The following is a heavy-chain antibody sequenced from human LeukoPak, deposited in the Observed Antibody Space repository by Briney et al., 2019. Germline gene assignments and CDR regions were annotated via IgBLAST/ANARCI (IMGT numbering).Heavy chain of an antibody. V-gene: IGHV3-30*02. CDR1: GFTFSTSG. CDR3: ARESSSIAIGTLDF. CDR2: LQYDGTEK. J-gene: IGHJ4*02. Sequence: PGGSLRLSCTPSGFTFSTSGMHWVRQAPGTGLEWVGFLQYDGTEKYYADSVKGRFTISRDNSKNTLYLQMDSLRAEDTAVYYCARESSSIAIGTLDFWGQGTLVTVSS. D-gene: IGHD6-13*01.